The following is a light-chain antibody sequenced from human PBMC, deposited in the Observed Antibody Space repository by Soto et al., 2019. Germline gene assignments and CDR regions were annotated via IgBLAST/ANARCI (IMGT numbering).Light chain of an antibody. V-gene: IGKV3-20*01. CDR1: QSVSSSY. CDR3: QQYGSSLPGT. J-gene: IGKJ1*01. Sequence: EIVLTQSPGTLSLSPGERATLSCRASQSVSSSYLAWYQQKPGQAPRLLIYGASSSATGIPDRFSGSGSGTDFTLTISRLEPEDFSVYHCQQYGSSLPGTFVQGTKVEIK. CDR2: GAS.